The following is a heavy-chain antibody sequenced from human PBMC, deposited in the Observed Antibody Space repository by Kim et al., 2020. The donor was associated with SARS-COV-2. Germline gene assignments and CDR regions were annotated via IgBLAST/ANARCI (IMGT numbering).Heavy chain of an antibody. D-gene: IGHD6-13*01. Sequence: AQKFQGRVTMTRDTSTSTVYMELGSLGSEDTAVYYCARAVSAAGKYYFDYWGQGTLVTVSS. J-gene: IGHJ4*02. V-gene: IGHV1-46*01. CDR3: ARAVSAAGKYYFDY.